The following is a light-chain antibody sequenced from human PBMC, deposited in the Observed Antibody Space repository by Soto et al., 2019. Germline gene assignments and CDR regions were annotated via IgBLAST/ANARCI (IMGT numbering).Light chain of an antibody. J-gene: IGKJ1*01. CDR3: HQYARFPRT. V-gene: IGKV3-20*01. Sequence: DIVLTQSPGTLSLSPGERATLSCRASQTVSSNYLAWYQQRPGQPPRLLIYSASIRATGIPDRFSGGGSGTDFTLTITRLEPEDFAVYYCHQYARFPRTFGQGTTVEV. CDR2: SAS. CDR1: QTVSSNY.